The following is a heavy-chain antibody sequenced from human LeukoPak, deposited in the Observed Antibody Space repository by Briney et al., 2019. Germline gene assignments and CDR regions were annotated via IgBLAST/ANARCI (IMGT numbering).Heavy chain of an antibody. CDR2: ISSSSSYI. CDR3: ARDPPRFGFDY. V-gene: IGHV3-21*01. D-gene: IGHD3-16*01. CDR1: GFTFSSYS. Sequence: GGSVRLSCAASGFTFSSYSMNWVRQAPGKGLEWVSSISSSSSYIYYVDSVKGRFTISRDNAKNSLYLQMNSLRAEDTAVYYCARDPPRFGFDYWGQGTLVTVSS. J-gene: IGHJ4*02.